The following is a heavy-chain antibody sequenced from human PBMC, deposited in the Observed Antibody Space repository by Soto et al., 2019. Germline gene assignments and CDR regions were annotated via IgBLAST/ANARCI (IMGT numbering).Heavy chain of an antibody. Sequence: SETLSLTCTVSGVSVSPPYWSWIRQPPGKGLEWIGYIYYSGTTNYNPSLRSRVTMSVVTSKNRSSLNLRSVTAADTAVYYCASSAWSSGFLDYFAPWGQGTPVTLS. CDR3: ASSAWSSGFLDYFAP. V-gene: IGHV4-59*02. CDR1: GVSVSPPY. D-gene: IGHD2-15*01. CDR2: IYYSGTT. J-gene: IGHJ4*02.